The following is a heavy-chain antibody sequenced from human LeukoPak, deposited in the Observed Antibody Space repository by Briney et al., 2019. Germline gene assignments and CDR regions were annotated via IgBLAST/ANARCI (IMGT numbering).Heavy chain of an antibody. D-gene: IGHD6-13*01. J-gene: IGHJ2*01. CDR3: ARGLGSSLLNWYFDL. CDR1: GYTFTSYD. CDR2: MNPNSGYT. V-gene: IGHV1-8*01. Sequence: ASVKVSCKASGYTFTSYDINWVRQATGQGLEWMGWMNPNSGYTGYAQKFQGRVTMARNTSISTAYMELSSLRSEDTAVYYCARGLGSSLLNWYFDLWGRGTLVTVSS.